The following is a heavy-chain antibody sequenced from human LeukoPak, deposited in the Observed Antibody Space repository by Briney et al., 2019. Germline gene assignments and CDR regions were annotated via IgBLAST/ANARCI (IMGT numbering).Heavy chain of an antibody. CDR1: GFTVSSNY. D-gene: IGHD3-22*01. Sequence: GGSLRLSCAASGFTVSSNYMSWVRQAPGKGLEWVSVIYSGGSTYYADSVKGRFTISRDNSKNTLYLQMNSLRAEDTAVYYCAGEVYYDSSGYSYFDYWGQGTLVTVSS. J-gene: IGHJ4*02. CDR2: IYSGGST. CDR3: AGEVYYDSSGYSYFDY. V-gene: IGHV3-66*01.